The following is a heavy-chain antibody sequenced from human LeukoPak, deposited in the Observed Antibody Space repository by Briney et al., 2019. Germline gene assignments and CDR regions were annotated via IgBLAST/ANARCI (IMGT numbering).Heavy chain of an antibody. V-gene: IGHV4-59*08. D-gene: IGHD2-2*01. J-gene: IGHJ5*02. CDR2: IYYTGNA. CDR3: ARSKAHLSTSWYGTWFDP. CDR1: GGSISGYH. Sequence: SETLSLTCTVTGGSISGYHWNWIRQSPGKGLEWIANIYYTGNADYNPSLKSRVTISVDTSKNQLSLKLSSVTAADTAVYYCARSKAHLSTSWYGTWFDPWGQGTLVTVSS.